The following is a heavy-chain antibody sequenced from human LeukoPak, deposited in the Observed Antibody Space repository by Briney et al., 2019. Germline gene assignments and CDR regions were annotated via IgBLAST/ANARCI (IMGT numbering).Heavy chain of an antibody. V-gene: IGHV4-34*01. CDR2: INHSGST. CDR3: ARVAASGWYHGGLNY. J-gene: IGHJ4*02. CDR1: GGSFSGYY. Sequence: PSETLSLTCAVYGGSFSGYYWSWIRQPPGKGLEWIGEINHSGSTNYNPSLKSRVTISVDTSKNQFSLKLSSVTAADTAVYYCARVAASGWYHGGLNYWGQGTLVTVSS. D-gene: IGHD6-19*01.